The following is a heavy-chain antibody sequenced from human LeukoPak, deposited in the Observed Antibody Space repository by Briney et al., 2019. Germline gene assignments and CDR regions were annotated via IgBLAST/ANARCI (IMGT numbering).Heavy chain of an antibody. V-gene: IGHV1-18*01. J-gene: IGHJ4*02. CDR1: GYTFTSYG. CDR2: ISAYNGNT. CDR3: AIPSIVGAKGVFDY. D-gene: IGHD1-26*01. Sequence: GASVKVSCKASGYTFTSYGISWVRQAPGQGLEWMGWISAYNGNTNYAQKLQGRVTMTTDTSTSTAYMELRSLRSDDTAVYYCAIPSIVGAKGVFDYWGQGTLVTVSS.